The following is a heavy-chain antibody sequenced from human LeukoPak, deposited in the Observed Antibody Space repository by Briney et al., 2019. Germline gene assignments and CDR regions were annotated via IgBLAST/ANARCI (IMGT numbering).Heavy chain of an antibody. V-gene: IGHV4-4*07. D-gene: IGHD2/OR15-2a*01. CDR3: AGERGWQVSGQYFIDY. CDR2: MYGSGSA. CDR1: GDSIRSYY. Sequence: SETVSLTCTVSGDSIRSYYWSWIRQPAGKGLEWIGSMYGSGSAEYNPSLKSRLTMSVDTSKSQFFLKLSAGNVTDTAVYYWAGERGWQVSGQYFIDYWGQERLVTVSS. J-gene: IGHJ4*02.